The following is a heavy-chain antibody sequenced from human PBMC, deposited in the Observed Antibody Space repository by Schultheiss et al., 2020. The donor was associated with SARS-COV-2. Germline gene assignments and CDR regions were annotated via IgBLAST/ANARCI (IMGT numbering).Heavy chain of an antibody. J-gene: IGHJ4*02. CDR2: ISSSSSYI. Sequence: GESLKISCAASGFTFSSYSMNWVRQAPGKGLEWVSSISSSSSYIYYADSVKGRFTISRDNAKNSLYLQMNSLRAEDTAVYYCARVPYQLGADYWGQGTLVTVSS. V-gene: IGHV3-21*04. D-gene: IGHD2-2*01. CDR1: GFTFSSYS. CDR3: ARVPYQLGADY.